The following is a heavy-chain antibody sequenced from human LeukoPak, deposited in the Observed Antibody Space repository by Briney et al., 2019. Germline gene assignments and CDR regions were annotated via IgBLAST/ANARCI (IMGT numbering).Heavy chain of an antibody. CDR1: GFPFTTYG. Sequence: GGSLRLSCAASGFPFTTYGLNWVRQAPGKGLESISYISSSSTIIKYADSVKSRFTISRDNANNSLFLQMNSLRVEDTAVYYCARGPPYGVRSDFFDYWGQGTLVTVSS. CDR3: ARGPPYGVRSDFFDY. J-gene: IGHJ4*02. V-gene: IGHV3-48*04. CDR2: ISSSSTII. D-gene: IGHD4/OR15-4a*01.